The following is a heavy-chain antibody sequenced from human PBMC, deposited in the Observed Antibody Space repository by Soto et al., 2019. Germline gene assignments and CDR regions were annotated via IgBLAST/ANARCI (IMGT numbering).Heavy chain of an antibody. Sequence: EVQLVESGGGLVQPGGSLRLSCAASGFTFSSYDMHWVRQATGKGLEWVSAIGTAGDTYYPGSVKGRFTISRENGKNSLYLQMNSLRAEDTAVYYCARVLRGWFDPWGQGTLVTVSS. D-gene: IGHD4-17*01. J-gene: IGHJ5*02. V-gene: IGHV3-13*01. CDR2: IGTAGDT. CDR1: GFTFSSYD. CDR3: ARVLRGWFDP.